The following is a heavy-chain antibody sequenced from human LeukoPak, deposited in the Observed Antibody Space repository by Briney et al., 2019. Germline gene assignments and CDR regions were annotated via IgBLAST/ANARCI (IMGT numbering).Heavy chain of an antibody. CDR2: MKPNSGNT. Sequence: GASVKVTCKASGYTFTNYDMNWVRQASGQGLEWMGYMKPNSGNTGYAQKFPGRVTMTKDTSIRKAYMELSCLTAEDTAVYYCATELRGKDHWGQGTLVTVSS. J-gene: IGHJ4*02. V-gene: IGHV1-8*01. D-gene: IGHD3-16*01. CDR3: ATELRGKDH. CDR1: GYTFTNYD.